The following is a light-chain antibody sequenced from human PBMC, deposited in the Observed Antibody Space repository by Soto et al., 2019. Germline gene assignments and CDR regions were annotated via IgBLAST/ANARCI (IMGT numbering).Light chain of an antibody. CDR3: QQYGGSMT. CDR2: DAS. J-gene: IGKJ5*01. Sequence: EIVLAQCPGTLSLSPGDTATLSCRASQSLSSNYLAWYQQRPGQAPRLLIYDASSRATGIPDRFSGSGSGTDFTLTITRLDPEDFAVYYCQQYGGSMTFGQGTRLEIE. V-gene: IGKV3-20*01. CDR1: QSLSSNY.